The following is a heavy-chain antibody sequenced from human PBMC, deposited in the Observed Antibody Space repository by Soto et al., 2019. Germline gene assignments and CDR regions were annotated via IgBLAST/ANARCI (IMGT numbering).Heavy chain of an antibody. CDR3: ARVGSSDFGVLGAFDI. V-gene: IGHV1-2*04. CDR1: GYTFTGYY. J-gene: IGHJ3*02. Sequence: GASVKVSCKASGYTFTGYYMHWVRQAPGQGLEWMGWINPNSGGTNYAQKFQGWVTMTRDTSISTAHMELSRLRSDDTAVYYCARVGSSDFGVLGAFDIWGQGTMVTVSS. CDR2: INPNSGGT. D-gene: IGHD3-3*01.